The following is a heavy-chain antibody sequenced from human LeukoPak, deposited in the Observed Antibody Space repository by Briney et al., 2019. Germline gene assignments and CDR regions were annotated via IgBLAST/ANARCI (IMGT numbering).Heavy chain of an antibody. Sequence: PGGSLRLSCVASGFTFSSCAMSWVRPAPGKGLECVSTISGTGGSTYYADSVKGRFTISRDNSKNTLYLQMNSLRAEDTAVYYCARDGMGITFGGVAYYFDYWGQGTLVTVSS. CDR1: GFTFSSCA. J-gene: IGHJ4*02. CDR3: ARDGMGITFGGVAYYFDY. V-gene: IGHV3-23*01. CDR2: ISGTGGST. D-gene: IGHD3-16*01.